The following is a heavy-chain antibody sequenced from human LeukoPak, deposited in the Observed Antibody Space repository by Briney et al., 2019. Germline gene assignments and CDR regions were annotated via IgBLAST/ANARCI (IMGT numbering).Heavy chain of an antibody. J-gene: IGHJ4*02. CDR1: GYTFTIYG. Sequence: ASVTVSCKASGYTFTIYGISWVRQAPGQALEWVGWISAYSGNTDYAQKFQGRVTMTTDTSTSTAYMELRSLRSDDTAVYYCARVGEYCSGASCFDYWGPGTLVTVSS. CDR2: ISAYSGNT. D-gene: IGHD2-15*01. CDR3: ARVGEYCSGASCFDY. V-gene: IGHV1-18*01.